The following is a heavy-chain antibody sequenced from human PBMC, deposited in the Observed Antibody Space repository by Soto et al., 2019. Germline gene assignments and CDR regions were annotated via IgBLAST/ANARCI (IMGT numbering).Heavy chain of an antibody. CDR3: ARDRAVYDSSGYYLLDSGFDP. D-gene: IGHD3-22*01. CDR1: GGSISSGGYS. V-gene: IGHV4-30-2*01. Sequence: SATLSLTCAVSGGSISSGGYSWSWIRQPPGKGLEWIGYIYHSGSTYYNPSLKSRVTISVDRSKNQFSLKLSSVTAADTAVYYCARDRAVYDSSGYYLLDSGFDPWGQGTLVTVSS. CDR2: IYHSGST. J-gene: IGHJ5*02.